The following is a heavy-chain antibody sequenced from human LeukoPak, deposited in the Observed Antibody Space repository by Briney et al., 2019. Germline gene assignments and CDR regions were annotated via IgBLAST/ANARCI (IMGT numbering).Heavy chain of an antibody. D-gene: IGHD3-10*01. CDR2: ISYDGSNK. CDR1: GFTFSSYA. CDR3: ARDITYYYGSGSYRPMNYYYYGMDV. V-gene: IGHV3-30*04. J-gene: IGHJ6*02. Sequence: GRSLRLSCAASGFTFSSYAMHWVRQAPGKGLEWVAVISYDGSNKYYADSVKGRFTISRDNSKNTLYLQMNSLRAEDTAVYYCARDITYYYGSGSYRPMNYYYYGMDVWGQGTTVTVSS.